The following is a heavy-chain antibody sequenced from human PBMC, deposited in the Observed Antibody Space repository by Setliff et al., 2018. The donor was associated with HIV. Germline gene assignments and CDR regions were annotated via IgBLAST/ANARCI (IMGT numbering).Heavy chain of an antibody. CDR1: GLTFSGAE. V-gene: IGHV3-73*01. CDR2: LRSKAYKYGT. Sequence: PGASLTLSCAASGLTFSGAEIHWVRQVSGKGLEWVGRLRSKAYKYGTDYGASAKGRFIISSDDSKKTAYLQMSCLRAEDAAMYYCLLPCTSGWHTWADPWGQGTPVTGSS. J-gene: IGHJ5*02. CDR3: LLPCTSGWHTWADP. D-gene: IGHD6-19*01.